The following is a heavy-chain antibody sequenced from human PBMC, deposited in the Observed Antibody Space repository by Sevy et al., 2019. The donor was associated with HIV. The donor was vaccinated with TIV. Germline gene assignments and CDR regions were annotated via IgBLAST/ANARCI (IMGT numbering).Heavy chain of an antibody. Sequence: SETLSLTCTVSGGSIISGGYYWSWIRQHPGKGLEWIGYIYYSGSTYYNPSLKSRVTMSVDTSKNQFSLKLSSVTAADTAVYYCARDRYYGDYGRGFDPWGQGTLVTVSS. CDR3: ARDRYYGDYGRGFDP. CDR1: GGSIISGGYY. CDR2: IYYSGST. D-gene: IGHD4-17*01. V-gene: IGHV4-31*03. J-gene: IGHJ5*02.